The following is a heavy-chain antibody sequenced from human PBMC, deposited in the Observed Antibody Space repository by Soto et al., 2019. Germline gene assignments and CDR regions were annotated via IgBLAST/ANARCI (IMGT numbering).Heavy chain of an antibody. Sequence: GESLKISCKGSGYSFTSYWIGWVRQMPGKGLEWMGIIYPGDSDTRYSPSFQGQVTISADKSISTAYLQWSSLKASDTAMYYCPRSSRSSSPSRYFDYWGHGTLVTVSS. D-gene: IGHD6-13*01. J-gene: IGHJ4*01. CDR1: GYSFTSYW. CDR2: IYPGDSDT. CDR3: PRSSRSSSPSRYFDY. V-gene: IGHV5-51*03.